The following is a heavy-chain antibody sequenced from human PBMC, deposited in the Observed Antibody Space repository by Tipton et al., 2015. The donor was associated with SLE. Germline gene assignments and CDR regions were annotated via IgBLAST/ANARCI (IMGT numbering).Heavy chain of an antibody. D-gene: IGHD1-26*01. Sequence: LRLSCTVSGASVSSSSYYWGWIRQPPGQGLEWIGTIYYSGNTYYNPSLKSRVTMSVDTSKNQFSLKLSSVTAADTAVYYCARAVGVTSYFDYWGQGTLVTVSS. V-gene: IGHV4-39*01. J-gene: IGHJ4*02. CDR1: GASVSSSSYY. CDR3: ARAVGVTSYFDY. CDR2: IYYSGNT.